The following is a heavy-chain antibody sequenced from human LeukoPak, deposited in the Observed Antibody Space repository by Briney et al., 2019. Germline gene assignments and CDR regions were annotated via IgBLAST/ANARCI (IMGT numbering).Heavy chain of an antibody. D-gene: IGHD1-1*01. Sequence: GRSLRLSCAASGFTFSSYGMHWVRQAPGKGLEWVAIIWYDGSNTYYVDPVRGRFTISRDNSKNTLYLQVNSLRAEDTAMYYCARDLEIGSSSYYFDHWGQGTLVTVSS. CDR3: ARDLEIGSSSYYFDH. V-gene: IGHV3-33*01. CDR2: IWYDGSNT. J-gene: IGHJ4*02. CDR1: GFTFSSYG.